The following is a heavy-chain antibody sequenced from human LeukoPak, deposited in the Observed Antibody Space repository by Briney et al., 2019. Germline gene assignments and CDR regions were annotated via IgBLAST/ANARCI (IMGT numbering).Heavy chain of an antibody. D-gene: IGHD3-10*01. J-gene: IGHJ4*02. CDR1: GYTFTSYY. Sequence: ASVKVSCKASGYTFTSYYMHWVRQAPGQGPEWMGRINTSGGSTSNAQKFQGRGTMTRDTSTSTVYMELSSLTSEDTAVYYCARPAQYGSGRGIDYWGQGTLVTVSS. V-gene: IGHV1-46*01. CDR3: ARPAQYGSGRGIDY. CDR2: INTSGGST.